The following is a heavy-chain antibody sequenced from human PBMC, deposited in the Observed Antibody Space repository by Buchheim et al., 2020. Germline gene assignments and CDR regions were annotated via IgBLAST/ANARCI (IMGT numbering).Heavy chain of an antibody. J-gene: IGHJ4*02. CDR2: VSYDGSNT. CDR1: GFTFSTYA. CDR3: ASIDYGDSDIQGH. Sequence: QVQLVESGGGVVQPGRSLRLSCAASGFTFSTYAMHWVRQAPGKGLEWVAVVSYDGSNTYYADSVKGRFTISRDNAKNSLYLQMNSLRAEDTAVYYCASIDYGDSDIQGHWGQGTL. V-gene: IGHV3-30-3*01. D-gene: IGHD4-17*01.